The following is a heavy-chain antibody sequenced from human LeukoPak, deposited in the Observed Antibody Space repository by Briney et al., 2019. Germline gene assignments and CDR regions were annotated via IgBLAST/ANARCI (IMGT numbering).Heavy chain of an antibody. D-gene: IGHD3-3*01. V-gene: IGHV3-48*01. CDR1: GFNFSSYS. CDR2: ISSGSSTI. Sequence: GGALRLSCAASGFNFSSYSMNWVRQAPGKGLEWVSYISSGSSTIYYADSVKGRFTISRDNAKNSLYLQMNSLRAEDTAVYYCARDLREPIFGVVIHRNAFDIWGQGTMVTVSS. CDR3: ARDLREPIFGVVIHRNAFDI. J-gene: IGHJ3*02.